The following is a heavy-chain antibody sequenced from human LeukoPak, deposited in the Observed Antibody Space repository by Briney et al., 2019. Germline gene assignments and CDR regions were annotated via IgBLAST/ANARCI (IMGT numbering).Heavy chain of an antibody. D-gene: IGHD3-22*01. CDR3: ARVHYDSSGYQELNWFDP. J-gene: IGHJ5*02. CDR2: ITPIFGTA. CDR1: GGTFSSYA. V-gene: IGHV1-69*13. Sequence: SVKVSCKASGGTFSSYAISWVRQAPGQGLEWMGGITPIFGTANYAQKFQGRVTITADESTSTAYMELSSLRSEDTAVYYCARVHYDSSGYQELNWFDPWGQGTLVTVSS.